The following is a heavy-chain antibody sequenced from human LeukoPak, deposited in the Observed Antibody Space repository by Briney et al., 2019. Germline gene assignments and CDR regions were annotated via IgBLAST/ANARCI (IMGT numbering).Heavy chain of an antibody. CDR1: GVSVTDYY. Sequence: SETLSLTCTVSGVSVTDYYWTWVRQPAGKGLEWIGRISLSGSTDYNPSLQSRVTMSVDTSKNQFSLKLSSVTAADTAVYYCARVGGSSWGQGTLVTVSS. J-gene: IGHJ4*02. D-gene: IGHD3-16*01. CDR3: ARVGGSS. V-gene: IGHV4-4*07. CDR2: ISLSGST.